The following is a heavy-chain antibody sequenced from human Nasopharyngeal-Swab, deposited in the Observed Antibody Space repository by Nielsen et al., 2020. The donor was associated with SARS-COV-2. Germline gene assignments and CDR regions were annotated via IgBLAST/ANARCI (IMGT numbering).Heavy chain of an antibody. J-gene: IGHJ4*02. CDR1: GFTFSNAW. V-gene: IGHV3-15*01. CDR2: IKSKTDGGTT. CDR3: TTDLPGYCSSTRWYGYFDY. D-gene: IGHD2-2*01. Sequence: GESLKISCAASGFTFSNAWMSWVRQAPGKGLEWVGRIKSKTDGGTTDYAAPVKGRFTISRDDSKNKLYLQMNSLKTEDTAVYYGTTDLPGYCSSTRWYGYFDYWGQGTLVTVSA.